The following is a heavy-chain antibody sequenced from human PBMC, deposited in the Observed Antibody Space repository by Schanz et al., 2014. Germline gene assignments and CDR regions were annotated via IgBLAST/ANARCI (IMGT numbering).Heavy chain of an antibody. CDR1: GFNFANHA. CDR3: ARGIITMVRGGDVGAFDI. Sequence: QVQLVESGGGVVQPERSLRLSCAASGFNFANHAIHWVRQAPGKGLEWVALISYDGSSKNHADSVQGRFTISRDNSKNALYLQMDSLRAEDTAVYYCARGIITMVRGGDVGAFDIWGQGTMVTVSS. J-gene: IGHJ3*02. V-gene: IGHV3-33*01. D-gene: IGHD3-10*01. CDR2: ISYDGSSK.